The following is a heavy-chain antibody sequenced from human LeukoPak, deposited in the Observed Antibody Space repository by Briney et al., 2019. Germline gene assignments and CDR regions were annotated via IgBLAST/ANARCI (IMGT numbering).Heavy chain of an antibody. CDR3: AKDSRYGSGSYF. D-gene: IGHD3-10*01. CDR2: ISYDGSNK. J-gene: IGHJ4*02. V-gene: IGHV3-30*18. CDR1: GFTFSSYG. Sequence: GGSLRLSCAASGFTFSSYGMHWVRQAPGKGLEWVAVISYDGSNKYYADSVKGRFTISRDNSKNTLYLQMNSLRAEDTAVYYCAKDSRYGSGSYFWGQGTLVTVSS.